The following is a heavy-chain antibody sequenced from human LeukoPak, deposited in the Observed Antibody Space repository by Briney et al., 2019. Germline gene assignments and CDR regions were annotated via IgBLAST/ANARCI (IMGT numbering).Heavy chain of an antibody. CDR1: GYNFANYW. CDR2: IYPGDSDT. D-gene: IGHD6-6*01. Sequence: GESLKISCKGSGYNFANYWIGWVRQMPGKGLEWMGIIYPGDSDTRYSPHFQGQVTMSADKSITTAYLQWSSLKASDTALYYCAIEDSRPSSVHGLDAFDIWGQGTMVTVSS. V-gene: IGHV5-51*01. CDR3: AIEDSRPSSVHGLDAFDI. J-gene: IGHJ3*02.